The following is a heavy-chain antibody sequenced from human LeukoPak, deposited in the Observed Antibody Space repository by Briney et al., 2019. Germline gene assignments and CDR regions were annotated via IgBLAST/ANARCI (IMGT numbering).Heavy chain of an antibody. D-gene: IGHD2-15*01. CDR1: GYSFTNYW. J-gene: IGHJ3*02. CDR3: ARPGYCSGGSCYGRRAFDI. V-gene: IGHV5-51*01. Sequence: GESLKISCEGSGYSFTNYWIGWVRRMPGKGLEWMGIIYPGDSQTKYSPSFQGQVTISADKSISTAYLQWSSLKASDTAMYYCARPGYCSGGSCYGRRAFDIWGQGTMVTVSS. CDR2: IYPGDSQT.